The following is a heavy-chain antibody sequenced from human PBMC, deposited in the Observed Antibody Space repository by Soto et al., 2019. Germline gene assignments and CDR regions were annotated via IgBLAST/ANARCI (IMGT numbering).Heavy chain of an antibody. CDR1: GYSFTSYW. V-gene: IGHV5-51*01. CDR3: ARQAIVATTNYYYYGVDV. Sequence: HGESLKISCKGSGYSFTSYWIGWVRQMPGKGLEWMGIIYPGDSDTRYSPSFQGQVTISADKSISTAYLQWSSLKASDTAMYYCARQAIVATTNYYYYGVDVWGQGTTVTVSS. D-gene: IGHD5-12*01. CDR2: IYPGDSDT. J-gene: IGHJ6*02.